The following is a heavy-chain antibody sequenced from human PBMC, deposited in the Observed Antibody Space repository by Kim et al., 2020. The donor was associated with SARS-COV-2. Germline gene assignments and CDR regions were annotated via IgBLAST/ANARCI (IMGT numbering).Heavy chain of an antibody. CDR1: GGSISSYY. J-gene: IGHJ5*02. D-gene: IGHD6-19*01. Sequence: SETLSLTCTVSGGSISSYYWSWIRQPPGKGLEWIGYIYYSGSTNYNPSLKSRVTISVDTSKNQFSLKLSSVTAADTAVYYCARVHYSSGWYKYRSSEGWFDPWGQGTLVTVSS. CDR2: IYYSGST. V-gene: IGHV4-59*13. CDR3: ARVHYSSGWYKYRSSEGWFDP.